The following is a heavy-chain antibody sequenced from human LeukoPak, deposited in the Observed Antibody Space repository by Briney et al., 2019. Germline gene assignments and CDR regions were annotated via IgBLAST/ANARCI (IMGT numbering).Heavy chain of an antibody. J-gene: IGHJ4*02. V-gene: IGHV3-23*01. CDR3: AKDRVTTVTTFFSQFDF. Sequence: GGSLRLSCAASGFTFSNYAMHWVRQVPGKGLEWVSGITGSGDKTYYTDSLKGRFTISRDNSKNTLFLQISSLRANDTAVYYCAKDRVTTVTTFFSQFDFWGQGTLVTVSS. CDR2: ITGSGDKT. CDR1: GFTFSNYA. D-gene: IGHD4-11*01.